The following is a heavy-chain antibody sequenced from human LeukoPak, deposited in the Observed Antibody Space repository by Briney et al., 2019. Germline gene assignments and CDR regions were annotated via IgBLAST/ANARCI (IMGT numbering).Heavy chain of an antibody. CDR2: ISAYNGNT. Sequence: GASVKVSCKASGYTFTSYGISWVRQAPGQGLEWMGWISAYNGNTNYAQKLQGRATMTTDTSTSTAYMELRSLRSDDTAVYYCARSPKFQWLVRGPLDYWGQGTLVTVSS. CDR1: GYTFTSYG. J-gene: IGHJ4*02. V-gene: IGHV1-18*01. D-gene: IGHD6-19*01. CDR3: ARSPKFQWLVRGPLDY.